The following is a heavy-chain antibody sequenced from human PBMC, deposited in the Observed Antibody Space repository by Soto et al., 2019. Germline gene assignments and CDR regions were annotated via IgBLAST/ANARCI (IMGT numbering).Heavy chain of an antibody. V-gene: IGHV3-30-3*01. Sequence: QVQLVESGGGVVQPGRSLRLSCAASGFTFSSYAMHWVRQAPGKGLEWVAVISYDGSNKYYADSVQGRFTISRDNSQNTLYLQMNSTRALDAAVYYCATVCVANGVDPCGQGTLVTVAS. CDR2: ISYDGSNK. CDR1: GFTFSSYA. J-gene: IGHJ5*02. CDR3: ATVCVANGVDP. D-gene: IGHD2-21*01.